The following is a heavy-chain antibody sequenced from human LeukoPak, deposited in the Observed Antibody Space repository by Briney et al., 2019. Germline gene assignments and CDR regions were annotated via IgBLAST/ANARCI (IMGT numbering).Heavy chain of an antibody. CDR3: ARAYSPSV. CDR1: GGSISSTNYF. Sequence: PSETLSLTCSVSGGSISSTNYFWSWIRQPPGKGLEWIGGIYYSGSTYYNPSLKSRVTISVDRSKNQFSLNLHSVTAADTAVYYCARAYSPSVWGQGTLVTVSS. V-gene: IGHV4-39*01. J-gene: IGHJ4*02. CDR2: IYYSGST. D-gene: IGHD5-18*01.